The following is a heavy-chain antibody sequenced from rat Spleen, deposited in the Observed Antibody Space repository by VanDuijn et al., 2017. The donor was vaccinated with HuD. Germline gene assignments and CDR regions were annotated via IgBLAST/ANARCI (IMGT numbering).Heavy chain of an antibody. V-gene: IGHV5S23*01. CDR1: GFTFSNYD. J-gene: IGHJ1*01. CDR3: ARHGPGSWYFDF. Sequence: EVQLVESDGGLVQPGRSLKLSCAASGFTFSNYDMAWVRQAPTKGLEWVASISTSGGSTYYRDSVKGRFTISRDNARSILYLQMNSLRSEDTATYYCARHGPGSWYFDFWGPGNLVTVSS. D-gene: IGHD5-1*01. CDR2: ISTSGGST.